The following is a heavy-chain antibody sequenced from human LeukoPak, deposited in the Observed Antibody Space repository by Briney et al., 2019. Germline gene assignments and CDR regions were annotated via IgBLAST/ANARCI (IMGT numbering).Heavy chain of an antibody. CDR3: ARGRYCSADICSGGDAFDI. Sequence: SETLSLTCTVSGGSINNYYWSWIRQPAGKGLEWIERIYTRGSTNYNPSLKSRVTMSVDTSKNQFSLKLSSVTAADTAVYYCARGRYCSADICSGGDAFDIWGQGTMVSVSS. CDR2: IYTRGST. D-gene: IGHD2-15*01. V-gene: IGHV4-4*07. CDR1: GGSINNYY. J-gene: IGHJ3*02.